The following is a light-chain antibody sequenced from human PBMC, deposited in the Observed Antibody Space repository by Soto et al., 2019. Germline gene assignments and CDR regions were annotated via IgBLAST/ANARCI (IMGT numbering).Light chain of an antibody. CDR2: WAS. CDR1: QSIFYSSNNKNY. J-gene: IGKJ1*01. Sequence: DIVMTQSPDSLAVSLGERATINCKSSQSIFYSSNNKNYLTWYQQKPGQPPKLLIYWASTRESGVPDRFSGRGSGTDFTLISSSLQTGDVAVYYWQQHYRSPWTCRQGHKVEIK. V-gene: IGKV4-1*01. CDR3: QQHYRSPWT.